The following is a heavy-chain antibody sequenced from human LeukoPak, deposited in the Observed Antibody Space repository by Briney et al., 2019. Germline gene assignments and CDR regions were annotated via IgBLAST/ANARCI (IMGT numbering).Heavy chain of an antibody. Sequence: GGSLRLSCAASGFTFSTYAIHWVRQAPGKGLEWVANIDQDGSVKNYVGSVKGRFIISRDNTKNSLYLQINSLRAEDTAVYYCARNFGYQQFDSWGQGTLVIVSS. D-gene: IGHD3-16*01. CDR1: GFTFSTYA. CDR3: ARNFGYQQFDS. V-gene: IGHV3-7*01. CDR2: IDQDGSVK. J-gene: IGHJ4*02.